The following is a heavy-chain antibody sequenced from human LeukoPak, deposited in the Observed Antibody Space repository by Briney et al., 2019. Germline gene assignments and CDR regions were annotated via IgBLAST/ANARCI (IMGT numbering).Heavy chain of an antibody. CDR1: GFTFSSYG. V-gene: IGHV3-23*01. D-gene: IGHD2-2*01. CDR2: ISGSGGST. Sequence: GGTLRLSCAGSGFTFSSYGMSWVRQAPGKGLEWVSGISGSGGSTYYADSVKGRFTISRDNSKNTLYLRINSLRAEDTAVYYCAKDRHAPGRYCSSTSCFPFDSWGQGTLVTVSS. CDR3: AKDRHAPGRYCSSTSCFPFDS. J-gene: IGHJ5*01.